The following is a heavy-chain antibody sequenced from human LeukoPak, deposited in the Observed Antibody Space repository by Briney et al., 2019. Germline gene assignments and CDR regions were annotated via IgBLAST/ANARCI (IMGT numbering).Heavy chain of an antibody. J-gene: IGHJ5*02. Sequence: SGGSLRLSCAASGFTFSSYWMHWVRQAPGKGLVWVSRISYDGGDPSYADSVKGRFTISRDNAKNTLYLQMNGLTAEDTAVYYCARGYSSRLYNWLDPWGQGTLVTVSS. CDR1: GFTFSSYW. CDR3: ARGYSSRLYNWLDP. CDR2: ISYDGGDP. V-gene: IGHV3-74*01. D-gene: IGHD6-13*01.